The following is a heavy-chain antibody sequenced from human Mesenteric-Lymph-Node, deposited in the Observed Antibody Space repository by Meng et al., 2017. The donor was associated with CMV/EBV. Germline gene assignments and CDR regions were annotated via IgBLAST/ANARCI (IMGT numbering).Heavy chain of an antibody. CDR1: GFTFSSYE. V-gene: IGHV3-23*01. Sequence: GGSLRLSCAASGFTFSSYEMNWVRQAPGMGLEWVSGISPSGGSTYDADSVKGRFTISRDNSKNTLYLQMKSLRAEDTALYYCAGGGPAIFSPFDPWGQGTLVTVSS. J-gene: IGHJ5*02. D-gene: IGHD3-3*01. CDR2: ISPSGGST. CDR3: AGGGPAIFSPFDP.